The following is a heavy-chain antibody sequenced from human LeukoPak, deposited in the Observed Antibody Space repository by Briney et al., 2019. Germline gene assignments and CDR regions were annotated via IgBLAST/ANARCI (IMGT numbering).Heavy chain of an antibody. CDR2: IYPGDSDT. CDR1: GYSFTNNW. CDR3: ARLPLGATAQVGFDP. J-gene: IGHJ5*02. D-gene: IGHD1-26*01. V-gene: IGHV5-51*01. Sequence: GESLKISCKASGYSFTNNWIGWVRQMPGKGLEWMGIIYPGDSDTRYSPSFQGQVTISADKSISTAYLQWSSLKASDTAMYYCARLPLGATAQVGFDPWGQGTLVTVSS.